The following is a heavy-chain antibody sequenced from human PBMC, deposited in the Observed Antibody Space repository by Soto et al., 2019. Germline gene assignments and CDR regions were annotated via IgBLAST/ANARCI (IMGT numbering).Heavy chain of an antibody. V-gene: IGHV1-18*01. CDR1: VYTCSGGV. Sequence: ASMEVSCTDSVYTCSGGVIRWALLAPGCGLEWMGWIKTENGDTNYAQKFQGRVIVTRDTSTGTAYMEVRSLRSDDTAVYYCARDEYGGDSGYAMDVWGQGTTVTVSS. D-gene: IGHD2-21*02. J-gene: IGHJ6*02. CDR2: IKTENGDT. CDR3: ARDEYGGDSGYAMDV.